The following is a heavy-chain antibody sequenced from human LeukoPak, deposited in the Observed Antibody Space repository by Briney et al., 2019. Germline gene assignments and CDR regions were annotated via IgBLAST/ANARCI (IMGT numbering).Heavy chain of an antibody. CDR3: AKSDELWFGELLLRY. J-gene: IGHJ4*02. V-gene: IGHV3-7*01. CDR2: IKKDGSEE. Sequence: GGSLRLSCVTSGFTFSSFWMNWVRQPPGRGLEWVANIKKDGSEENYVDSVKGRFTISRDNARNSLYLQMNSLRDEDTAVYYCAKSDELWFGELLLRYWGQGTLVTVSS. D-gene: IGHD3-10*01. CDR1: GFTFSSFW.